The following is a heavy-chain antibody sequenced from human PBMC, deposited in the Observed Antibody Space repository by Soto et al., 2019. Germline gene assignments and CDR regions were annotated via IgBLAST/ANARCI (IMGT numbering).Heavy chain of an antibody. J-gene: IGHJ5*02. D-gene: IGHD3-16*01. CDR1: GFIFSDYA. V-gene: IGHV3-23*01. Sequence: GGSLRLSCAASGFIFSDYAMAWVRQTPGKGLEWVASISGNGGSTYYADSVRGRFTISRDNSRNTLYLQMNNLGAEDTAVYYCAKAGGLWDENAWGQGALVTVSS. CDR2: ISGNGGST. CDR3: AKAGGLWDENA.